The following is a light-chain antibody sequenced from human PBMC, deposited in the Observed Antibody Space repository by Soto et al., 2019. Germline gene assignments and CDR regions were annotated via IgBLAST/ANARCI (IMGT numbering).Light chain of an antibody. CDR2: GAS. V-gene: IGKV3-15*01. CDR1: QSVSSN. CDR3: QHYNNWPPSWT. J-gene: IGKJ1*01. Sequence: EIVMTQSPATLSVSPGERATLSCRASQSVSSNLAWYQQKPGQAPRLLIYGASTRATGIPARFSGSGSGTDFTLTISSLQSEDFAVYYCQHYNNWPPSWTFGQGTKVEIK.